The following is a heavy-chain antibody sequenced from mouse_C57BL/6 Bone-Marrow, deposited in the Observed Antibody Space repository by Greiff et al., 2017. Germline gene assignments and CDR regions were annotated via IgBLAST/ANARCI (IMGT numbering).Heavy chain of an antibody. D-gene: IGHD2-14*01. CDR1: GYSITSGYY. CDR3: ASRVRRDYYAMDY. V-gene: IGHV3-6*01. J-gene: IGHJ4*01. CDR2: ISYDGSN. Sequence: ESGPGLVKPSQSLSLTCSVTGYSITSGYYWNWIRQFPGNKLEWMGYISYDGSNNYNPSLKNRISITRDTSKNQFFLKLNSVTTEDTATYYCASRVRRDYYAMDYWGQGTSGTVSS.